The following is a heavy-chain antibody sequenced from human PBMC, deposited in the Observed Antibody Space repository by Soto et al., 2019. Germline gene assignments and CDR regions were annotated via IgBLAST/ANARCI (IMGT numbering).Heavy chain of an antibody. CDR3: ARGVDFWSGYYPLDP. J-gene: IGHJ5*02. Sequence: PGGSLRLSCASSGFTFDDYGMSLVRQAPGKGLEWVSGINWNGGSTGYADSVKGRFTISRDNAKNSLYLQMNSLRAEDTALYHCARGVDFWSGYYPLDPWGQGTLVTVSS. CDR1: GFTFDDYG. D-gene: IGHD3-3*01. V-gene: IGHV3-20*01. CDR2: INWNGGST.